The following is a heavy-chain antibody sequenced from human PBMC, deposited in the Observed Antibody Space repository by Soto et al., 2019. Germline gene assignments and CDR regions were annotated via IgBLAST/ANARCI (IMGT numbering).Heavy chain of an antibody. CDR2: IYHSGST. Sequence: SETLSLTCAVSGGSISSGGYSWSWIRQPPGKGLEWIGYIYHSGSTYYNPSLKSRVTISVDRSKNQFSLKLSSVTAADTAVYYCARVGIAVASAFDYWGQGTLATVSS. J-gene: IGHJ4*02. CDR1: GGSISSGGYS. V-gene: IGHV4-30-2*01. CDR3: ARVGIAVASAFDY. D-gene: IGHD6-19*01.